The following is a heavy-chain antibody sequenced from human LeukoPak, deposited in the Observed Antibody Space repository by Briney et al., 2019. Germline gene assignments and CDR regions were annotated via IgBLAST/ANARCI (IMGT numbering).Heavy chain of an antibody. Sequence: SETLSLTCSVSGYSISNDYYWGWIRQSPEKGLEWLGSISHSGSTYYNPSLRSRVTISRDMPKNQFSPDLNSVTAADTAVYYCAGISTGSCFRHWGQGTLVTVSS. D-gene: IGHD4-17*01. V-gene: IGHV4-38-2*02. CDR3: AGISTGSCFRH. CDR2: ISHSGST. CDR1: GYSISNDYY. J-gene: IGHJ1*01.